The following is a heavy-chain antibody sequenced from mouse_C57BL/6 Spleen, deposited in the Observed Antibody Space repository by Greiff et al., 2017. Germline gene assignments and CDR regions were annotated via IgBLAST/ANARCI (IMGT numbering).Heavy chain of an antibody. Sequence: QVQLKQSGAELVRPGASVTLSCKASGYTFTDYEMHWVKQTPVHGLEWIGAIDPETGGTASNQKFKGKAILTADKSSSTAYKEHRSLASEDSAVYYCTRDGNYDYSMDYWGQGTSVTVSS. CDR2: IDPETGGT. J-gene: IGHJ4*01. CDR1: GYTFTDYE. D-gene: IGHD2-1*01. V-gene: IGHV1-15*01. CDR3: TRDGNYDYSMDY.